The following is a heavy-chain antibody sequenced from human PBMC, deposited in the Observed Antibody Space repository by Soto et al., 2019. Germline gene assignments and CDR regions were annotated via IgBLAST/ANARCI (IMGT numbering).Heavy chain of an antibody. Sequence: SETLSLTCTVSGGSINHYYWTWIRQPPGKGLEWIGYMYNTGSTIYNPSLKSRVTISVDTSKNQFSLKLNSVTAADTAVYYCARDLWGYCGADCYPLDVWGQGTTVTVSS. V-gene: IGHV4-59*01. D-gene: IGHD2-21*02. CDR2: MYNTGST. CDR1: GGSINHYY. J-gene: IGHJ6*02. CDR3: ARDLWGYCGADCYPLDV.